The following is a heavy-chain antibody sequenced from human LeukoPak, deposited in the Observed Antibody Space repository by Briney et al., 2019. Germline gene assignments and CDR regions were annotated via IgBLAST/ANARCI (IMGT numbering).Heavy chain of an antibody. CDR2: INPNSGDT. V-gene: IGHV1-2*02. CDR1: GYTFTGYY. Sequence: ASVKVSCKASGYTFTGYYMHWVRQAPGQGLEWMGWINPNSGDTNYAQKFQGRVTMTRDTSINTAYMELSRLTSDDTAAYYCARDGGFDHWGQGTQVTVSS. J-gene: IGHJ4*02. D-gene: IGHD3-16*01. CDR3: ARDGGFDH.